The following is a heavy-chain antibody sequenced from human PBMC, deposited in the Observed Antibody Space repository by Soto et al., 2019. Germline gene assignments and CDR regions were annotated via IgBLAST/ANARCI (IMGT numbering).Heavy chain of an antibody. CDR1: GYTFTSYY. Sequence: QVQLVQSGAEVKKPGASVKVSCKASGYTFTSYYMHWVRQAPGQGLEWMGIINPSGGSTSYAQKLQGRGTMTRDTSTSTVYMELSSLRSEDTAVYYCAGGGGYCSGGSCYDAYYYGMDVWGQGTTVTVSS. CDR2: INPSGGST. CDR3: AGGGGYCSGGSCYDAYYYGMDV. D-gene: IGHD2-15*01. J-gene: IGHJ6*02. V-gene: IGHV1-46*01.